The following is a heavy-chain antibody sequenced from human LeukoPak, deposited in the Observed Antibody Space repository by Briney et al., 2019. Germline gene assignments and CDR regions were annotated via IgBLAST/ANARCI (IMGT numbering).Heavy chain of an antibody. CDR3: ARDPLYYYDSSSSGHVPQPNWLDP. V-gene: IGHV1-46*01. CDR2: INPSGGSA. Sequence: ASVKVSCKASGYTFTSYYIHWVRQAPGQGLEWMGIINPSGGSASYAQQFQGRVTMTRDTSTSTVYMELGSLRSEDTAVYYCARDPLYYYDSSSSGHVPQPNWLDPWGQGTLVTVSS. D-gene: IGHD3-22*01. CDR1: GYTFTSYY. J-gene: IGHJ5*02.